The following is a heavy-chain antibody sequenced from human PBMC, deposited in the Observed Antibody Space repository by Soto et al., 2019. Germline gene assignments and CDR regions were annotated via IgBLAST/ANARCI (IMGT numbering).Heavy chain of an antibody. Sequence: GGSLRLSCAASGFTFSSFWMSWVRQAPGKGLEWVASIKQEGREKWYGDSVRGRFTISRDNARNSLYLQMNSLRAEDTAVYYCARDRYSYYDFWSGSLPYYYYGMDVWGQGTTVTVSS. J-gene: IGHJ6*02. V-gene: IGHV3-7*01. CDR1: GFTFSSFW. CDR2: IKQEGREK. CDR3: ARDRYSYYDFWSGSLPYYYYGMDV. D-gene: IGHD3-3*01.